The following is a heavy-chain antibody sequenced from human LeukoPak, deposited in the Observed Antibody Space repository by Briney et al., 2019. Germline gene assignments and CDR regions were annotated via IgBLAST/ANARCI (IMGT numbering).Heavy chain of an antibody. CDR2: IYPSGST. V-gene: IGHV4-59*01. CDR1: GGSISGFY. CDR3: ARDTYYYGLDV. Sequence: PSETLTLTCTVSGGSISGFYWSWIRQPPEKGLEWIGYIYPSGSTNYSPSLKSRVTISVDTSENQFSLKVSSVTAADTAVYYCARDTYYYGLDVWGQGTTVTVSS. J-gene: IGHJ6*02.